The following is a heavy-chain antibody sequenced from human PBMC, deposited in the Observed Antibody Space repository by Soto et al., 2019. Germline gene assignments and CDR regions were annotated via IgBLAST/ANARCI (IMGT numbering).Heavy chain of an antibody. CDR2: MSYSGST. CDR1: GGSLINYY. D-gene: IGHD5-18*01. Sequence: QVQLQESGPGLVKPSETLSLTCTVSGGSLINYYWSWLRQPPGKGLEWIGYMSYSGSTNYNPSLKSRVTVSVDTSTNQCSLKLTSVTAADTALYYCARVGYTYSYIDSWGQGTLVTVSS. V-gene: IGHV4-59*01. CDR3: ARVGYTYSYIDS. J-gene: IGHJ4*02.